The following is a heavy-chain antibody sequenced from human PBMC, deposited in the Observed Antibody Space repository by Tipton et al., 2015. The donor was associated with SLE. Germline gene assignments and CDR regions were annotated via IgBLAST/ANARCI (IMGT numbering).Heavy chain of an antibody. CDR1: GGSISSGGYY. CDR3: ARATDWNLSPDV. J-gene: IGHJ6*04. V-gene: IGHV4-31*03. Sequence: TLSLTCTVSGGSISSGGYYWTWIRQLPGKGLEWIGYIYYSGNTYYNPSLGSRLTISVDTSKDQFSLRLTSVTAAYTAVYYCARATDWNLSPDVWGKGTTVTVSS. D-gene: IGHD1-7*01. CDR2: IYYSGNT.